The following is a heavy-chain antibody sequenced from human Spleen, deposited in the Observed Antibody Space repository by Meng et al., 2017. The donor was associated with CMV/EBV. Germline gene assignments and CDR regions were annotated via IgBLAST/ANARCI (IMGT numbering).Heavy chain of an antibody. CDR1: GFTFSSYA. Sequence: GGSLRLSCAGSGFTFSSYAMSWVRQAPGKGLEWVSAISGSGGSTYYADSVKGRFTISRDNAKKSLFLQMNSLRAEDTAVYYCARERMWGGLERSGWYYYGLDVWGQGTTVTVSS. J-gene: IGHJ6*02. CDR2: ISGSGGST. D-gene: IGHD6-19*01. CDR3: ARERMWGGLERSGWYYYGLDV. V-gene: IGHV3-23*01.